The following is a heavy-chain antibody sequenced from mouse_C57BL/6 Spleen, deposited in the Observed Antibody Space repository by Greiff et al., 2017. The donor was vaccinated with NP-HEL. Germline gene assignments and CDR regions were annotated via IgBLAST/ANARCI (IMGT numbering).Heavy chain of an antibody. D-gene: IGHD1-1*01. CDR1: GFSLTSYG. Sequence: QVQLKESGPGLVQPSQSLSITCTVSGFSLTSYGVHWVRQSPGKGLEWLGVIWRGGSTDYNAAFMSRLSITKDNSKSQVFFKMNSLQADDTAIYYCAKNYGSSYRYFDVWGTGTTVTVSS. V-gene: IGHV2-5*01. J-gene: IGHJ1*03. CDR2: IWRGGST. CDR3: AKNYGSSYRYFDV.